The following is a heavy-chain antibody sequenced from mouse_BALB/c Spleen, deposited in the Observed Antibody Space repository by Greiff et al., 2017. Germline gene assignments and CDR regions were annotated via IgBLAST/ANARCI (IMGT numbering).Heavy chain of an antibody. J-gene: IGHJ3*01. D-gene: IGHD1-1*01. V-gene: IGHV1S137*01. CDR2: ISTYYGDA. CDR1: GYTFTDYA. Sequence: VQLQQSGAELVRPGVSVKISCKGSGYTFTDYAMHWVKQSHAKSLEWIGVISTYYGDASYNQKFKGKATMTVDKSSSTAYMELARLTSEDSAIYYCARERGYYYGSSFPFAYWGQGTLVTVSA. CDR3: ARERGYYYGSSFPFAY.